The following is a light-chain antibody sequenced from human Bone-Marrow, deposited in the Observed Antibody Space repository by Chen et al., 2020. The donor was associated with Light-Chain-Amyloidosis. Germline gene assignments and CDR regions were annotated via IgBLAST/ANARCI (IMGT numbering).Light chain of an antibody. J-gene: IGLJ3*02. CDR2: DDS. CDR3: QVWDRRSDRPV. Sequence: SYVLTQPSPVSVAPGQTATIARGGNNIGSTSVHWYQQTPGQAPLLVVYDDSDRPSGIPERLSGSNSENTATLTISRVEAGDEADYYCQVWDRRSDRPVFGGGTKLTVL. V-gene: IGLV3-21*02. CDR1: NIGSTS.